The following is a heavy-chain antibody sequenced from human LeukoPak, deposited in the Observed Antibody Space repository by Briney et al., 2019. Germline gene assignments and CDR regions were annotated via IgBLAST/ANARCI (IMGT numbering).Heavy chain of an antibody. CDR1: GGSFSGYY. CDR2: INHSGST. V-gene: IGHV4-34*01. J-gene: IGHJ4*02. CDR3: ARGGPMWASGSYDY. Sequence: SETLSLTCAVYGGSFSGYYWSWIRQPPGKGLEWIGEINHSGSTNYNPSLKSRVTISVDTSKNQFSLKLSSVTAADTAVYYCARGGPMWASGSYDYWGQGTLVTASS. D-gene: IGHD1-26*01.